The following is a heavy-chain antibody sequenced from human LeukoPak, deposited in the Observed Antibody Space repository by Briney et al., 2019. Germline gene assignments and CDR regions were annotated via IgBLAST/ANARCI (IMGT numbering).Heavy chain of an antibody. V-gene: IGHV1-69*04. CDR3: ARETSSGPLDY. Sequence: SVKVSCKASGGTFSSYAISWVRQAPGQGLEWMGRIIPILGIANYAQKFQGRVTITADKSTSTAYMELSSLRSEDIAVYYCARETSSGPLDYWGQGTLVTVSS. D-gene: IGHD2-15*01. CDR2: IIPILGIA. CDR1: GGTFSSYA. J-gene: IGHJ4*02.